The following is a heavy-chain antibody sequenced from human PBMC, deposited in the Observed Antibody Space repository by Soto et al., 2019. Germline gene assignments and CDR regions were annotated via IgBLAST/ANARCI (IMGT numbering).Heavy chain of an antibody. V-gene: IGHV3-48*02. CDR1: GFTCSSYS. CDR3: ARKGVAFDY. J-gene: IGHJ4*02. CDR2: IITTSSSI. D-gene: IGHD3-3*01. Sequence: GGSLRLWGAASGFTCSSYSMNWVRQAPGKGLEWISYIITTSSSIYYADSVKGRFTISRDNAKNSLFLQMNSLRDEDTAVYYCARKGVAFDYWGQGALVTVSS.